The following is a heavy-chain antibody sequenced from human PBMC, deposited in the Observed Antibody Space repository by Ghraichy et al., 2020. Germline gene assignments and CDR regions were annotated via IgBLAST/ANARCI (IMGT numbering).Heavy chain of an antibody. D-gene: IGHD3-3*01. V-gene: IGHV1-18*01. J-gene: IGHJ4*02. CDR3: AREALGVRFWGSEY. CDR1: GYTFTSYG. CDR2: ISAYSGDS. Sequence: ASVKFSCKASGYTFTSYGTSWVRQAPGQGLEWMGWISAYSGDSNYVQKFQGRVTMTIDTSTSTAYMELRSLQSDDTAVYYCAREALGVRFWGSEYWGQGTLVTVSS.